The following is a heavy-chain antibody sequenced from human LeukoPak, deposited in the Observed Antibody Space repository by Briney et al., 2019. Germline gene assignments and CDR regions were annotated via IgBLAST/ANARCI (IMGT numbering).Heavy chain of an antibody. Sequence: PGGSLRLSCAASGFTFFSHWMHWVRQSPGKELVWVSHINFDGSSTSYADSAKGRFTISRDNAKNTLYLQMSSLRAEDTAVYYCARGGSYSSFDYWGQGTLVTVSS. V-gene: IGHV3-74*01. J-gene: IGHJ4*02. CDR2: INFDGSST. CDR1: GFTFFSHW. D-gene: IGHD1-26*01. CDR3: ARGGSYSSFDY.